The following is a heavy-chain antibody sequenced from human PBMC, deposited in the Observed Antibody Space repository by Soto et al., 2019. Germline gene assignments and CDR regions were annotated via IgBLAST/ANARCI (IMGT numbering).Heavy chain of an antibody. CDR3: ARYDIVVVVAAQGALDV. D-gene: IGHD2-15*01. CDR1: GFTFSSYS. Sequence: PGGSRSLSCAASGFTFSSYSVNWVRPAPGKGLEWVSSISSSSSYIYYADSVKGRFTISRDNAKNSLYLQMNSLRAEDTAVYYCARYDIVVVVAAQGALDVWGQGTTVTVSS. J-gene: IGHJ6*02. V-gene: IGHV3-21*01. CDR2: ISSSSSYI.